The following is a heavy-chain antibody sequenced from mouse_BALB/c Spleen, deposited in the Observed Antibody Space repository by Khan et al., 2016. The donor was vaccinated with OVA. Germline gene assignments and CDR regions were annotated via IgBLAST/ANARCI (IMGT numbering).Heavy chain of an antibody. CDR1: GFSLTDYG. J-gene: IGHJ4*01. CDR3: AKGLWSYYFALDY. Sequence: QVQLKESGPGLVAPSQSLSITCTVSGFSLTDYGVSWIRQPPGKGLEWLGVIWGGGSTYYNSALKSRLSISKDNSKSQVFLKMNSLQTDDTAMYFCAKGLWSYYFALDYWGQGTSVTVSS. CDR2: IWGGGST. V-gene: IGHV2-6-5*01. D-gene: IGHD1-1*02.